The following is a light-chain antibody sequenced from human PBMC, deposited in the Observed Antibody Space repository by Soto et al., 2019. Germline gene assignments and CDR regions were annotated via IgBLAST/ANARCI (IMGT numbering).Light chain of an antibody. Sequence: DIVMTQSPDSLAVSLGERATINCKSSQSVLYSPNNKNYLAWYQQKPGQPPKLLVYWASTRESGVPDRFSGSGSDSDFTLTINSLQAEDVAVYYCQQYINATQTFGQGTKVEIK. J-gene: IGKJ1*01. CDR3: QQYINATQT. CDR2: WAS. V-gene: IGKV4-1*01. CDR1: QSVLYSPNNKNY.